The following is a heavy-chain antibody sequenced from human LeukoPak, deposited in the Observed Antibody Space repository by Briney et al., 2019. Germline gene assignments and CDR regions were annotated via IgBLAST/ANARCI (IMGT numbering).Heavy chain of an antibody. CDR1: GGSISSSSSY. J-gene: IGHJ4*02. D-gene: IGHD6-13*01. CDR2: IYYSGST. CDR3: ARDLMGIAYRGAFYY. Sequence: PSETLSLTCTVSGGSISSSSSYWGWIRQPPGKGLEWIGNIYYSGSTSYNPSLKSRVTISVDTSKNQFSLKLSSVTAADTAVYYCARDLMGIAYRGAFYYWGQGTLVTVSS. V-gene: IGHV4-39*07.